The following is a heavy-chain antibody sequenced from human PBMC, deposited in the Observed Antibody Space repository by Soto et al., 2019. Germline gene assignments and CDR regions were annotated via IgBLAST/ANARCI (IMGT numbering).Heavy chain of an antibody. CDR1: GGSISSSSYY. D-gene: IGHD5-12*01. Sequence: SETLSLTCTVSGGSISSSSYYWGWIRQPPGKGLEWIGSIYYSGSTYYNPSLKSRVTISVDTSKNQFSLKLSSVTAADTAVYYCARLSPYSGYDRADYWGQGTLVTVSS. CDR2: IYYSGST. V-gene: IGHV4-39*01. CDR3: ARLSPYSGYDRADY. J-gene: IGHJ4*02.